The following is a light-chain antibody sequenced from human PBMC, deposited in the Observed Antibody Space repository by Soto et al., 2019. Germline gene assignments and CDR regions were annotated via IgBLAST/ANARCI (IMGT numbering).Light chain of an antibody. V-gene: IGKV3-15*01. CDR1: QNVKTR. CDR2: DAF. J-gene: IGKJ4*01. Sequence: EKVMTQSPATLAVSPGERATLSCRASQNVKTRLAWYQQKPGQAPRLLIYDAFTRATGIPARFSGSASGTEFTLTISSLQSEDFAVYHCQQYEEWPLTFRGGTKVAI. CDR3: QQYEEWPLT.